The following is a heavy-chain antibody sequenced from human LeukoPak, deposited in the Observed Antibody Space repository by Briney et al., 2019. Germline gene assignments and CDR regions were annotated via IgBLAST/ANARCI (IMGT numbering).Heavy chain of an antibody. D-gene: IGHD3-22*01. CDR2: INPNSGGT. CDR1: GYTFTGYY. CDR3: ARGAHYYDSSGYHGFDP. Sequence: ASVNVSCKASGYTFTGYYMHWVRQAPGQGLEWMGWINPNSGGTNYAQKFQGWVTMTRDTSISTAYMELSRLRSDDTAVYYCARGAHYYDSSGYHGFDPWGQGTLVTVSS. J-gene: IGHJ5*02. V-gene: IGHV1-2*04.